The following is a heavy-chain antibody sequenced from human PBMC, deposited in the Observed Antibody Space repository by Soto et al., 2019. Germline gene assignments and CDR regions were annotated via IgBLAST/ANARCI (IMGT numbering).Heavy chain of an antibody. J-gene: IGHJ6*02. V-gene: IGHV4-59*12. D-gene: IGHD6-6*01. Sequence: SETLSLTCTVSGGSISSYYWSWIRQPPGKGLEWIGYIYYSVSTNYNPSLKSRVTISVDTSKNQFSLKLSSVTAADTAVYYCARELYSSSSGGMDVWGQGTTVTVSS. CDR2: IYYSVST. CDR3: ARELYSSSSGGMDV. CDR1: GGSISSYY.